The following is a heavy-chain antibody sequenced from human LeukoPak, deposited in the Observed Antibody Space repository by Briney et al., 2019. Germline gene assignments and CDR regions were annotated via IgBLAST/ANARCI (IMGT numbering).Heavy chain of an antibody. CDR3: ARPLTDPYWNDAFDI. D-gene: IGHD1-14*01. V-gene: IGHV4-38-2*01. CDR2: IYHSGST. Sequence: SETLSLTCAVSGYSISSGYYWGWIRQPPGKGLEWIGSIYHSGSTYYNPSFKSRVTISVDTSKNQFSLKLGSVTAADTAVYYCARPLTDPYWNDAFDIWGQGTMVTVSS. J-gene: IGHJ3*02. CDR1: GYSISSGYY.